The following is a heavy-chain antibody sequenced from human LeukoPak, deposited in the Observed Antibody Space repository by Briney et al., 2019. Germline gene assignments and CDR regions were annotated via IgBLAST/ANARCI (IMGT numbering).Heavy chain of an antibody. CDR1: GFTFSSYW. V-gene: IGHV3-74*01. CDR3: ARDPGDDFWSGYFPYYYYYMDV. J-gene: IGHJ6*03. D-gene: IGHD3-3*01. Sequence: PGGSLRLSCAASGFTFSSYWMHWVRQAPGKGLVWVSRINTDGSSTSYGDSVKGRFTISRDNAKNTLYLQMNSLRAEDTAVYYCARDPGDDFWSGYFPYYYYYMDVWGKGTTVTVSS. CDR2: INTDGSST.